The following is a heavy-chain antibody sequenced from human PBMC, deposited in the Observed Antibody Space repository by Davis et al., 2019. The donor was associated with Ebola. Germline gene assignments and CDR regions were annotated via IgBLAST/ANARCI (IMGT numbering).Heavy chain of an antibody. CDR2: IRSKANNYAT. D-gene: IGHD1-26*01. CDR3: ARSLTALVGAARRYYYYGMDV. Sequence: GGSLRLSCAASGFTFSGSAMHWVRQASGKGLEWVGRIRSKANNYATAYAASVKGRFTISRDDSKNTAYLQMNSLKTEDTAVYYCARSLTALVGAARRYYYYGMDVWGQGTTVTVSS. V-gene: IGHV3-73*01. CDR1: GFTFSGSA. J-gene: IGHJ6*02.